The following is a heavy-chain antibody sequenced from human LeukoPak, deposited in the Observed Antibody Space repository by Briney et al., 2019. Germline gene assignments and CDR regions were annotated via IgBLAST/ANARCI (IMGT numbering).Heavy chain of an antibody. Sequence: SGGSLRLSCVGSGFTFRSYVMSWVRQAPGKGLEWVSTMSGTGNTFYAGSVTGRFTISRDDSDNTLFLQMDSLGVSDAAIYYCAKEDGRGSSFDSWGQGTLVTVSS. V-gene: IGHV3-23*01. CDR2: MSGTGNT. J-gene: IGHJ4*02. CDR3: AKEDGRGSSFDS. CDR1: GFTFRSYV. D-gene: IGHD3-10*02.